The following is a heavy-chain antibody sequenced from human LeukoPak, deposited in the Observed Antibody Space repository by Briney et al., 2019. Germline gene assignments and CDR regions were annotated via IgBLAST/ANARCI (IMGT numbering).Heavy chain of an antibody. CDR1: GFTFSSYW. V-gene: IGHV3-7*01. Sequence: GGSLRLSCAASGFTFSSYWMSWVRQAPGKGLEWVANIKQDGSGKYYVDSVKGRFTISRDNAKNSLYLQMNSLRAEDTAVYYCARDSSGWLIDYWGQGTLVTVSS. CDR3: ARDSSGWLIDY. D-gene: IGHD6-19*01. CDR2: IKQDGSGK. J-gene: IGHJ4*02.